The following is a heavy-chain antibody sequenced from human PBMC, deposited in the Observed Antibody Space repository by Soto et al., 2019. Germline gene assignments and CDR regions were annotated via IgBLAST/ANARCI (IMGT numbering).Heavy chain of an antibody. Sequence: QVPLVQSGAEVKKPGASVKVSCKASGYTFTGYYMHWVRQAPGQGLEWMGWINPNSGGTNYAQKFQGRVTMTRDTSISTAYMELSRLRSDDTAVYYCARDHELVVVTACPDYWGQGTLVTVSS. D-gene: IGHD2-21*02. V-gene: IGHV1-2*02. CDR1: GYTFTGYY. J-gene: IGHJ4*02. CDR2: INPNSGGT. CDR3: ARDHELVVVTACPDY.